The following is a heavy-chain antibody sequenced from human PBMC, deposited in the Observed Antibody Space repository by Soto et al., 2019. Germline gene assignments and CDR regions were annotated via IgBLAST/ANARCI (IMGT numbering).Heavy chain of an antibody. Sequence: QVQLVQSGAEVKKPGSSVKVSCKASGGTFSTYGITWVRQASGQGLEWMGGIIPISGTIKFAQKFQGRLTITPDESTSTVYMELSSLTFEDTAVYYCASRERVDAFDVWGQGTMVTVSS. CDR3: ASRERVDAFDV. CDR2: IIPISGTI. J-gene: IGHJ3*01. D-gene: IGHD1-26*01. V-gene: IGHV1-69*01. CDR1: GGTFSTYG.